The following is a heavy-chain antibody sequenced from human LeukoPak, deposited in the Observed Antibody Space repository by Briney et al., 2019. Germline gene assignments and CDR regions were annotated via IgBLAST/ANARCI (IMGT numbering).Heavy chain of an antibody. CDR3: ARPSGATPFKRFDY. J-gene: IGHJ4*02. CDR1: GGSFSGYN. CDR2: INHSGST. Sequence: PSETLSLTCAVYGGSFSGYNWTWIRQPPGKGLEWIGEINHSGSTDYNPSLKSRVTISVDTSKNQFSLKVSSVTAADTAVYYRARPSGATPFKRFDYWGQGTLVTVSS. V-gene: IGHV4-34*01. D-gene: IGHD1-26*01.